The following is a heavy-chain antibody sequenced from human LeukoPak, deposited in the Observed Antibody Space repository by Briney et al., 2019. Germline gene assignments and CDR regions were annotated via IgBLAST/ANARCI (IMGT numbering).Heavy chain of an antibody. CDR2: INPNSGGT. J-gene: IGHJ4*02. V-gene: IGHV1-2*02. CDR3: ARDFRTNTAASNYYDSSGSVDY. Sequence: RASVKVSCKASGYTFTGYYMHWVRQAPGQGLEWMGWINPNSGGTNYAQKFQGRVTMTRDTSISTAYMELSRLRSDDTAVYYCARDFRTNTAASNYYDSSGSVDYWGQGTLVTVSS. D-gene: IGHD3-22*01. CDR1: GYTFTGYY.